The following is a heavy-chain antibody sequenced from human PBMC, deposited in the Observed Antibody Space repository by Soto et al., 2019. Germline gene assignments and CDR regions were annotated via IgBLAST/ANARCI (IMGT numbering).Heavy chain of an antibody. CDR2: ISAYNGNT. D-gene: IGHD6-6*01. CDR1: GYTFTSYG. Sequence: QVQLVQSGAEVKKPGASVKVSCKASGYTFTSYGITWVRQAPGQGLEWMGWISAYNGNTNYAQKLQGRVTMTTDTAPSTAYMELRSLRSDDTAVYYCAGDFFPYSSSWYWYFDLWGRGTLVTVSS. V-gene: IGHV1-18*01. CDR3: AGDFFPYSSSWYWYFDL. J-gene: IGHJ2*01.